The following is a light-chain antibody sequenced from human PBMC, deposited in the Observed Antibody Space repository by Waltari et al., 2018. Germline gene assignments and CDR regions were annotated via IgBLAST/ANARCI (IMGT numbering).Light chain of an antibody. CDR2: GAS. CDR3: QQYYFTPYT. Sequence: DIQMTQSPSSLSASVGDRVTITCRASQGISNSLAWYQQKPGKAPKLLLYGASRLGSGVPPRFSGSGSGTDYTLTISSLQPDDFATYYCQQYYFTPYTFGQGTKLDIK. CDR1: QGISNS. V-gene: IGKV1-NL1*01. J-gene: IGKJ2*01.